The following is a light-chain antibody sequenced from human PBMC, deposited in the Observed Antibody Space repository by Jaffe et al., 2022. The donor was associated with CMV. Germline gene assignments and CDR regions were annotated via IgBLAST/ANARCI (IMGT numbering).Light chain of an antibody. J-gene: IGKJ3*01. CDR1: QSVSYY. CDR3: LQRSNWPRT. Sequence: EIVLTQSPATLSLSPGERATLSCRASQSVSYYLAWYQQKPGQAPRLLIYDASNRATGIPARFSGSGSGTDFTLTISSLEPEDFAVYYCLQRSNWPRTFGPGTKVDIK. CDR2: DAS. V-gene: IGKV3-11*01.